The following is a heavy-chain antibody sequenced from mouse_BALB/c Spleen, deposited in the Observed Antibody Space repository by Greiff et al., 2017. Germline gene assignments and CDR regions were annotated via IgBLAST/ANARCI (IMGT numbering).Heavy chain of an antibody. J-gene: IGHJ4*01. CDR1: GFTFSSYG. Sequence: EVKLMESGGGLVQPGGSLKLSCAASGFTFSSYGMSWVRQTPDKRLELVATINSNGGSTYYPDSVKGRFTISRDNAKNTLYLQMSSLKSEDTAMYYCARGRDGGAMDYWGEGTSVTVSS. CDR2: INSNGGST. D-gene: IGHD1-1*02. CDR3: ARGRDGGAMDY. V-gene: IGHV5-6-3*01.